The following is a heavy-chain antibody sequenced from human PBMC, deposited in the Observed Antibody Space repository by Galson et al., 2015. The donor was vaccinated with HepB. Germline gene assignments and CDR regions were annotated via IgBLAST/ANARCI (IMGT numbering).Heavy chain of an antibody. CDR1: GFTFSNYW. V-gene: IGHV3-7*01. CDR2: IKQDGSEK. J-gene: IGHJ3*02. D-gene: IGHD4-17*01. Sequence: SLRLSCAASGFTFSNYWMSWVRQAPGKGLEWVANIKQDGSEKHYVDSVTGRFTIPSASVKNSLYLQMSTLRAEDTAVYYCARAIYGDWGSDAFDIWGQGTMVTVSS. CDR3: ARAIYGDWGSDAFDI.